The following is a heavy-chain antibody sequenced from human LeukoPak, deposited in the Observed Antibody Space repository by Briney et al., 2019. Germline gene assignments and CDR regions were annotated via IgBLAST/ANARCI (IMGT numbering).Heavy chain of an antibody. CDR3: ATLNRAVGAFDI. J-gene: IGHJ3*02. CDR2: TYYRSKWFN. V-gene: IGHV6-1*01. CDR1: GDSVSSNSAT. Sequence: SQTLSLTCAISGDSVSSNSATWDWIRQSPSRGLEWLGRTYYRSKWFNDYAVSLKTRITINPDTSKNQFFLQLSSVTPEDTAVYYCATLNRAVGAFDIWGQGTMVTVSS. D-gene: IGHD1-14*01.